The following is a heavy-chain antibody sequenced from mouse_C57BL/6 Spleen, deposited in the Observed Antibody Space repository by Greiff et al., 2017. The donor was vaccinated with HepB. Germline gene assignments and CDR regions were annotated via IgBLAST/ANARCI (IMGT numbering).Heavy chain of an antibody. CDR2: IYPGSGST. D-gene: IGHD1-1*01. Sequence: VQLQQPGAELVKPGASVKMSCKASGYTFTSYWITWVKQRPGQGLEWIGDIYPGSGSTNYNEKFKSKATLTVDTSSSPAYMQLSSLTSEDSAVYYCARGDYGSSFFDYWGQGTTLTVSS. CDR3: ARGDYGSSFFDY. J-gene: IGHJ2*01. CDR1: GYTFTSYW. V-gene: IGHV1-55*01.